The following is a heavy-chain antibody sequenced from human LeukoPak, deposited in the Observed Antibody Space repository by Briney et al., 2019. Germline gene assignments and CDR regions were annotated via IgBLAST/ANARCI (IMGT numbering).Heavy chain of an antibody. CDR3: AILVTGDYFDY. D-gene: IGHD3-16*02. CDR1: GYTFTTYY. J-gene: IGHJ4*02. V-gene: IGHV1-46*01. Sequence: ASVKVSCKASGYTFTTYYMNWVRQAPGQGLEWMGLINPSGGSTTYAQKFQGRVTMTRDTSTSTVYMELSSLRYEDTAVYYCAILVTGDYFDYWGQGTLVTVSS. CDR2: INPSGGST.